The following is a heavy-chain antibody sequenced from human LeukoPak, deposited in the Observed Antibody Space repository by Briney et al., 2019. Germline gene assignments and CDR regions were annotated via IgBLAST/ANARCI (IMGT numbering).Heavy chain of an antibody. CDR2: IYSDNT. D-gene: IGHD1-26*01. V-gene: IGHV3-66*01. CDR3: ARGDTQSKYRQFDS. CDR1: GFSFRDRY. Sequence: GGSLRLSCAATGFSFRDRYMSWVRQAPGKGLEWVSFIYSDNTHYSDSVKGRFTISRDNSKNTLYLQMNSLRAEDTGVYYCARGDTQSKYRQFDSWGQGSLVIVSS. J-gene: IGHJ4*02.